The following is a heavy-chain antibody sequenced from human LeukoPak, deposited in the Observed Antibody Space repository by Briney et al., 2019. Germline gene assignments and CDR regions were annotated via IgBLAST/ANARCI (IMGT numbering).Heavy chain of an antibody. V-gene: IGHV3-66*01. CDR2: IYSGGST. Sequence: GGSLRLSCAASGFTFSSYEMNWVRQAPGKGLEWVSVIYSGGSTYYADSVKGRFTISRDNSKNTLYLQMNSLRAEDTAVYYCARDLHYVGYWGQGTLVTVSS. J-gene: IGHJ4*02. CDR1: GFTFSSYE. CDR3: ARDLHYVGY.